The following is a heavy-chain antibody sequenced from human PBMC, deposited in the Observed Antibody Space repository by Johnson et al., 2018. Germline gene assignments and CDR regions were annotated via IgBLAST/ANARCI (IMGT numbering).Heavy chain of an antibody. CDR2: INSDGSTT. CDR1: GFTFSSYW. Sequence: VQLVESGGGLVQXGGSLRLXCAASGFTFSSYWMHWVRQAPGKGLVCVSRINSDGSTTTYADSVKGRFTISRDNAKNTLYLQMNSLRAEDTAVYYCARRDGYNFGVVDIWGQGTMVTVSS. D-gene: IGHD5-24*01. CDR3: ARRDGYNFGVVDI. J-gene: IGHJ3*02. V-gene: IGHV3-74*02.